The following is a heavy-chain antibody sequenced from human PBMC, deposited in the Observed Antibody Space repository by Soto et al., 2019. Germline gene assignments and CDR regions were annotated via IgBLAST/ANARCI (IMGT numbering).Heavy chain of an antibody. D-gene: IGHD2-2*01. CDR2: IDPSDSQT. CDR1: CYSFPGYW. CDR3: ARHIYASDPGPNIQYYFDS. V-gene: IGHV5-10-1*01. Sequence: PGEALKISWKGSCYSFPGYWITWVRQKPGKGLEWMGRIDPSDSQTYYSPSFRGHVTISVTKAITTVFLQSSSLRVSDAAMYYCARHIYASDPGPNIQYYFDSWGQGTPVTVSS. J-gene: IGHJ4*02.